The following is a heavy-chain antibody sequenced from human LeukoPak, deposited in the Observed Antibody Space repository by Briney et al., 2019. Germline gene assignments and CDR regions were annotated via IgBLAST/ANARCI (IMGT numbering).Heavy chain of an antibody. Sequence: PGGSLRLSCAASGFIVSDFDMNWVRQAPGKGLEWASYLSTSGSYIHYAESVKGRFTISRDAGNNSLYLQLDSLTVEDTAVYFCARGNYDFAYDPWGQGTLVTVSS. CDR1: GFIVSDFD. J-gene: IGHJ5*02. D-gene: IGHD3-3*01. CDR2: LSTSGSYI. CDR3: ARGNYDFAYDP. V-gene: IGHV3-21*01.